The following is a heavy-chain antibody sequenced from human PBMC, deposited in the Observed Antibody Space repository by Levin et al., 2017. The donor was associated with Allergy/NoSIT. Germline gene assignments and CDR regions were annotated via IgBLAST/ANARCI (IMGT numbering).Heavy chain of an antibody. CDR2: TYYRSKWYN. CDR3: ARDGGVAAGGTRFDY. CDR1: GDSVSSSSVA. J-gene: IGHJ4*02. D-gene: IGHD6-13*01. V-gene: IGHV6-1*01. Sequence: SQTLSLTCAISGDSVSSSSVAWNWLRQSPSRGLEWLGRTYYRSKWYNDYAVSVKSRITINPDTSQNQFSLQLNSMTPEDTAVYYCARDGGVAAGGTRFDYWGQGTLVTVSS.